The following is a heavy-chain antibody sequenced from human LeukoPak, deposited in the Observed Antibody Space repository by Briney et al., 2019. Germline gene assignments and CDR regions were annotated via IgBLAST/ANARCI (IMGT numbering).Heavy chain of an antibody. Sequence: GGSLRPSCAASGFTFSDHYMDWVRQAPGKGLEWVGRTRKKVNSYTTEYAASVKGRFTISRDDSKNSLYLQMNSLKTEDTAVYYCARSYGSGTYPFDYWGQGTLVTVSS. J-gene: IGHJ4*02. CDR1: GFTFSDHY. V-gene: IGHV3-72*01. CDR2: TRKKVNSYTT. CDR3: ARSYGSGTYPFDY. D-gene: IGHD3-10*01.